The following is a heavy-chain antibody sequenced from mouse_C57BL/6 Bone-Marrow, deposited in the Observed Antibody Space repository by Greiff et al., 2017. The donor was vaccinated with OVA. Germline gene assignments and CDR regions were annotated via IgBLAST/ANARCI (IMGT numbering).Heavy chain of an antibody. J-gene: IGHJ3*01. Sequence: VQLQQSGPELVKPGASVKISCKASGYTFTDYYMNWVKQSHGKSLEWIGDINPNNGGTSYNQKFKGKATLTVDKSSSTAYMELRSLTSEDSAVYYCAPNWDPFAYWGQGTLVTVSA. CDR1: GYTFTDYY. CDR2: INPNNGGT. D-gene: IGHD4-1*01. V-gene: IGHV1-26*01. CDR3: APNWDPFAY.